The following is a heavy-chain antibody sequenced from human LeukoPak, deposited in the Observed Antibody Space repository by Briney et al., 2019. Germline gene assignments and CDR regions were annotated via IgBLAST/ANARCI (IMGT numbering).Heavy chain of an antibody. J-gene: IGHJ4*02. D-gene: IGHD2-15*01. CDR3: ARIQTSSGASHYYFDY. V-gene: IGHV3-21*01. Sequence: GGSLRLSCAASGFTFSNYAINWVRQAPGKGLEWFSSISTTGTYTDYADSVKGRFTISRDSTKNSVFLQMNGLKAEDTAVYYCARIQTSSGASHYYFDYWGQGSLVTVSS. CDR1: GFTFSNYA. CDR2: ISTTGTYT.